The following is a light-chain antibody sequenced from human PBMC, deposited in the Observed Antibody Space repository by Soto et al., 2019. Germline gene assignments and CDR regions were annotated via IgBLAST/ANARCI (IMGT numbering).Light chain of an antibody. CDR1: QSVGIN. V-gene: IGKV3-15*01. Sequence: EVVMTQSPAILSVSPVERATLSCRASQSVGINVAWYQQKPGQAPRLLIYGASTRATGIPARFTGSGSGTEFILTITSLQSEDSAVYYCQEYNTWPWTFGQGTKVDIK. J-gene: IGKJ1*01. CDR2: GAS. CDR3: QEYNTWPWT.